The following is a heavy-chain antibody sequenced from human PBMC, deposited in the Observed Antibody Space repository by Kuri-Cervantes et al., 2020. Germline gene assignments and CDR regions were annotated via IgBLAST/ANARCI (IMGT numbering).Heavy chain of an antibody. CDR2: ISSSSSYI. D-gene: IGHD2-2*01. V-gene: IGHV3-21*01. CDR3: AKAPSLGYCSSTSSQYRGCGWLAIDY. Sequence: AASGFTFSSYSMNWVRQAPGKGLEWVSSISSSSSYIYYADSVKGRFTISRDNAKNSLYLQMNSLRDEDTAVYYCAKAPSLGYCSSTSSQYRGCGWLAIDYWGQGTLVTVSS. CDR1: GFTFSSYS. J-gene: IGHJ4*02.